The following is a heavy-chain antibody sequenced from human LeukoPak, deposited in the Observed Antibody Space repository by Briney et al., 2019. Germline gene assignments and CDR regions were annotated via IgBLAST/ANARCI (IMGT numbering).Heavy chain of an antibody. CDR3: ARGEYDYVWGSYPQSDY. CDR2: INSDGSST. CDR1: GFIFSSYW. V-gene: IGHV3-74*01. J-gene: IGHJ4*02. D-gene: IGHD3-16*02. Sequence: GGSLRLSCAASGFIFSSYWMHWVRQAPGKGLVWVSRINSDGSSTSYADSVKGRFTISRDNAKNTLYLQMNSLRAEDTAVYYCARGEYDYVWGSYPQSDYWGQGTLVTVSS.